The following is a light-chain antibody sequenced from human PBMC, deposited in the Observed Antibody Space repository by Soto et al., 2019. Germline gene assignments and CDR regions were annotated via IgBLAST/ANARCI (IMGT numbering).Light chain of an antibody. CDR1: SSDVGSYNL. J-gene: IGLJ1*01. CDR3: CSYAGSSTLAYV. CDR2: EGS. Sequence: QSALTQPASVSGSPGQSITTSCTGTSSDVGSYNLVSWYQQHPGKAPKLMIYEGSKRPSGVSNRFSGSKSGNTASLTISGLQAGDEADYYCCSYAGSSTLAYVFGTGTKVTVL. V-gene: IGLV2-23*01.